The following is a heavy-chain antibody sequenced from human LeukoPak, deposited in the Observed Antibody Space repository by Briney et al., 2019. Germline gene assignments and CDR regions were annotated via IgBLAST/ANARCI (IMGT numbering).Heavy chain of an antibody. Sequence: SVKVSCKASGGTFSSYAISWVRQAPGQGLEWVGGIIPIFDTANYAQKFQGRVTITADESTSTAYMELSSLRSEDTAVYYCAREGARYCGGDCYPGAGAFDIWGQGTMVTVSS. D-gene: IGHD2-21*02. CDR2: IIPIFDTA. J-gene: IGHJ3*02. CDR3: AREGARYCGGDCYPGAGAFDI. CDR1: GGTFSSYA. V-gene: IGHV1-69*13.